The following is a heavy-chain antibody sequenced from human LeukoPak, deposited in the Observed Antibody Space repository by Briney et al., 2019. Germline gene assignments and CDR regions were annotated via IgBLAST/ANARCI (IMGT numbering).Heavy chain of an antibody. CDR1: GGSISSGGYY. D-gene: IGHD2-2*01. Sequence: SQTLSLTCTVSGGSISSGGYYWSWIRQPPGKGLEWIGYIYHSGSTYYNPSLKSRVTISVDRSKNQFSLKLSSVTAADTAVYYCATVKCSSSTSCCFDYWGQGTLVTVSS. CDR3: ATVKCSSSTSCCFDY. J-gene: IGHJ4*02. V-gene: IGHV4-30-2*01. CDR2: IYHSGST.